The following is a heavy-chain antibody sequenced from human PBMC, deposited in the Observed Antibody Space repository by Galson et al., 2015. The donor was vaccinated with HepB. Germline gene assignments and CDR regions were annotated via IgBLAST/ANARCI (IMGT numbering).Heavy chain of an antibody. CDR3: ARDRHSYSSSWYPPHYYYYYGMDV. V-gene: IGHV3-11*01. J-gene: IGHJ6*02. Sequence: SLRLSCAASGFTFSDYYMSWIRQAPGKGLEWVSYISSSGSTIYYADSVKGRFTISRDNAKNSLYLQMNSLRAEDTAVYYCARDRHSYSSSWYPPHYYYYYGMDVWGQGTTVTVSS. D-gene: IGHD6-13*01. CDR2: ISSSGSTI. CDR1: GFTFSDYY.